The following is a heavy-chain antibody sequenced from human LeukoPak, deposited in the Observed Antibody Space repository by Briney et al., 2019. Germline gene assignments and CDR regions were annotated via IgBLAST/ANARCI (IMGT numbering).Heavy chain of an antibody. J-gene: IGHJ4*02. D-gene: IGHD4-11*01. CDR2: IYSGGST. V-gene: IGHV3-53*01. Sequence: GGSLRLSCAASGFTVSSNYMSWVRQAPGKGLEWVSVIYSGGSTYYADSVKGRFTISRDNYKNTLYLQMNSLRAEDTAVYYCARGRISNYLYYFDYWGQGTLVTVSS. CDR3: ARGRISNYLYYFDY. CDR1: GFTVSSNY.